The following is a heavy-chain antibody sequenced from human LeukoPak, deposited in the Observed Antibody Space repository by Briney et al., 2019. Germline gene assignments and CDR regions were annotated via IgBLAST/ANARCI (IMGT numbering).Heavy chain of an antibody. D-gene: IGHD3-3*01. CDR3: ARDRYDFWSGYYTGYIDY. Sequence: GASVRVSCKASGYTFTSYGISWVTQARGPGLEWMGWISAYNGNTNYAQKTQGRVTMTTDTSTSTAYMELRSLRSDGSAVYYCARDRYDFWSGYYTGYIDYWGQGTLVTVSS. CDR1: GYTFTSYG. V-gene: IGHV1-18*01. J-gene: IGHJ4*02. CDR2: ISAYNGNT.